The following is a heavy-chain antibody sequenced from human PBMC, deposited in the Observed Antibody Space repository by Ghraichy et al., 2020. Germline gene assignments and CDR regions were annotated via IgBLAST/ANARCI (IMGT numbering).Heavy chain of an antibody. CDR1: GGSFSGYY. CDR2: INHSGST. CDR3: ARGRSGWYAFDI. D-gene: IGHD6-19*01. Sequence: SETLSLTCAVYGGSFSGYYWSWIRQPPGKGLEWIGEINHSGSTNYNPSLKSRVTISVDTSKNQFSLKLSSVTAADTAVYYCARGRSGWYAFDIWGQGTMVTVSS. V-gene: IGHV4-34*01. J-gene: IGHJ3*02.